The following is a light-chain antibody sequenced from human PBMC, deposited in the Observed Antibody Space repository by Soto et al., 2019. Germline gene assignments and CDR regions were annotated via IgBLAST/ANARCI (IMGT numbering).Light chain of an antibody. J-gene: IGLJ7*01. CDR3: CSYAGTSTHTV. CDR1: SSDVESYNL. Sequence: QSVLTQPASVSGSPGQSITISCTGTSSDVESYNLVSWYQQHPGKAPELIISEVSKRPSGISDRFSGSKSGSTASLTISGLQAEDEAYYYCCSYAGTSTHTVFGGGTQLTVL. CDR2: EVS. V-gene: IGLV2-23*02.